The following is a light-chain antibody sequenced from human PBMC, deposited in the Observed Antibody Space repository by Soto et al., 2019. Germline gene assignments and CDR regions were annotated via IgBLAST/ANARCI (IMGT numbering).Light chain of an antibody. CDR3: QKYDTAPQT. J-gene: IGKJ1*01. V-gene: IGKV1-27*01. CDR2: AAS. Sequence: DIQMTQSPSSLSASVGDTVTITCRASQGIIDYLAWYQQRPGKLPKLLIYAASTLQTGVPSRFSGSGAGTDFTLTIRSLQPEDVATYYCQKYDTAPQTFGPGTKVEIK. CDR1: QGIIDY.